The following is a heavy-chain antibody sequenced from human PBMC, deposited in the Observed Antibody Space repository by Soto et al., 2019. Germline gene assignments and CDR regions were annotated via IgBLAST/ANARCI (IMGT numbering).Heavy chain of an antibody. CDR1: GGSVSSGSYY. V-gene: IGHV4-61*01. Sequence: QVQLQESGPGLVKPSETLSLTCTVSGGSVSSGSYYWSWIRQPPGKGLEWIGYIYYSGSTNYNPSLKSRVTRSVDTSTNQFSMKLCSVPAADTAVYYCARDPALPLFTAPGYFGMDVWGQGTTVTVSS. D-gene: IGHD2-21*01. CDR2: IYYSGST. J-gene: IGHJ6*02. CDR3: ARDPALPLFTAPGYFGMDV.